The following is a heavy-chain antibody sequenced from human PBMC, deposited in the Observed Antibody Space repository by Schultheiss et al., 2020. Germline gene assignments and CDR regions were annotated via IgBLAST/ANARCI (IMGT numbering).Heavy chain of an antibody. V-gene: IGHV3-NL1*01. CDR3: ARYRDNSGPIDY. CDR1: GFTFSSYG. J-gene: IGHJ4*02. CDR2: IYSCGST. Sequence: GGSLRLSCAASGFTFSSYGMHWVRQAPGKGLEWVSVIYSCGSTYYADSVKGRFTISRDNSKNTLYLQLDSLRAEDTAVHYCARYRDNSGPIDYWGQGTLVTVSS. D-gene: IGHD3-22*01.